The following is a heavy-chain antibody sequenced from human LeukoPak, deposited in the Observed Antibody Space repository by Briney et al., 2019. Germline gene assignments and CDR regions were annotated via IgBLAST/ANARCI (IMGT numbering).Heavy chain of an antibody. D-gene: IGHD3-10*01. CDR1: GGSISSSNW. CDR3: ARGGAYTRSGSYSPWYFDY. Sequence: SGTLSLTCAVSGGSISSSNWWSWVRQPPGKGLEWIGEIYHSGSTNYNPSLKSRVTISVDKSKNQFSLKLSSVTAANTAVNYCARGGAYTRSGSYSPWYFDYWGQGTLVTVSS. J-gene: IGHJ4*02. CDR2: IYHSGST. V-gene: IGHV4-4*02.